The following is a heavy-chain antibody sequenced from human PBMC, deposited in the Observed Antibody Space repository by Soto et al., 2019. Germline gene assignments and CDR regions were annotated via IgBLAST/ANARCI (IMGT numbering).Heavy chain of an antibody. Sequence: PSETMSLTCAVYVGSFSGYYCSWIRQPPGKGLEWIGEINHSGSTNYNPSLKSRVTISVDTSKNQFSLKLSSVTAADTAVYYCARLSYSSLDYWGQGTLVTVSS. CDR2: INHSGST. CDR1: VGSFSGYY. CDR3: ARLSYSSLDY. J-gene: IGHJ4*02. V-gene: IGHV4-34*01. D-gene: IGHD2-15*01.